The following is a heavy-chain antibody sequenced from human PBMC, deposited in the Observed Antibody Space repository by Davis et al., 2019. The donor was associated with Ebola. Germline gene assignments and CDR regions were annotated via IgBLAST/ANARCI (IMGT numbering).Heavy chain of an antibody. V-gene: IGHV2-26*01. Sequence: SGPTLVKPTETLTLTCTVSGFSLSNARMGVSWIRQPPGKALEWLAHIFSNDEKSYSTSLKSRLTISKGTSKSQVVLTMTNMDPVDTATYYCARSRGYSYGYEGAFDYWGQGTLVTVSS. CDR3: ARSRGYSYGYEGAFDY. D-gene: IGHD5-18*01. J-gene: IGHJ4*02. CDR2: IFSNDEK. CDR1: GFSLSNARMG.